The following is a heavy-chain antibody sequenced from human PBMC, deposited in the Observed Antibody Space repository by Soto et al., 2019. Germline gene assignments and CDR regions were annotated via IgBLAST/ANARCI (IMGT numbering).Heavy chain of an antibody. Sequence: QITLKESGPTLVNPTQTLTLTCTFSGFSLSTSGVGVGWIRQPPGKALEWLALIYWDDDKRYSPSLKSRLTITKDTSKNQVVLTMTNMDPVDTATYYCAHAYCSGCSCYLRAVYFDYWGQGTLVTVSS. CDR2: IYWDDDK. D-gene: IGHD2-15*01. V-gene: IGHV2-5*02. J-gene: IGHJ4*02. CDR3: AHAYCSGCSCYLRAVYFDY. CDR1: GFSLSTSGVG.